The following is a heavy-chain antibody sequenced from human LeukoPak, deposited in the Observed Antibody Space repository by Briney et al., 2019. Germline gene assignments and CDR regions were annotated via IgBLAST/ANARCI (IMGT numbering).Heavy chain of an antibody. V-gene: IGHV3-74*01. J-gene: IGHJ4*02. Sequence: GGSLRLSCAASGFTFSSYWMHWVRQAPGKGLVWVSRINTDGSSTSYADSVKGRFTISRDNAKNTLYLQMNSLRAEDTAVYYCAKDDGSGWYQIDYWGQGTLVTISS. D-gene: IGHD6-19*01. CDR2: INTDGSST. CDR3: AKDDGSGWYQIDY. CDR1: GFTFSSYW.